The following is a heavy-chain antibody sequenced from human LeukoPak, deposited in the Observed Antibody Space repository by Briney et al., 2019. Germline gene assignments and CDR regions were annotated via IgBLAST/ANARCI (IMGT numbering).Heavy chain of an antibody. J-gene: IGHJ5*02. V-gene: IGHV3-21*01. CDR3: ARGYCSSTSCWFDP. D-gene: IGHD2-2*01. Sequence: GGSLRLSCAASGFTFRSYDMNWIRQAPGKGLEWVSSISGNGGYLYYADSVKGRFTISRDNAKNSLYLQMNSLRAEDTAVYYCARGYCSSTSCWFDPWGQGTLVTVSS. CDR2: ISGNGGYL. CDR1: GFTFRSYD.